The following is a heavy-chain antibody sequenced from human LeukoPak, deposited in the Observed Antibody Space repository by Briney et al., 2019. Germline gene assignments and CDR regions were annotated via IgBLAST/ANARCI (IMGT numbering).Heavy chain of an antibody. J-gene: IGHJ6*03. Sequence: SETLSLTCTVSGGSISSSSYYWGWIRQPPGKGLEWIGSIYYSGSTYYNPSLKSRVTISVDTSKNQFSLKLSSVTAADTAVYYCARDPPYYDILTGFRPYYMDVWGKGTTVTASS. CDR2: IYYSGST. D-gene: IGHD3-9*01. V-gene: IGHV4-39*07. CDR3: ARDPPYYDILTGFRPYYMDV. CDR1: GGSISSSSYY.